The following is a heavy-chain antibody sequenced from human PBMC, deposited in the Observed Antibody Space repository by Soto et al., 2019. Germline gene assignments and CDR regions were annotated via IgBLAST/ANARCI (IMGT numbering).Heavy chain of an antibody. D-gene: IGHD2-2*01. CDR3: ARDESAGSSSRY. Sequence: EVPVVESGGGLVKPGGSLRLSCPASGSTFSSYGMNWVRQAPGKGLEWVSSITNSGNYIYYADSVQGRFTISRDNARNSLYLQMNSLRDEDTAVYFCARDESAGSSSRYWGQGSLVTVSS. J-gene: IGHJ4*02. CDR1: GSTFSSYG. V-gene: IGHV3-21*01. CDR2: ITNSGNYI.